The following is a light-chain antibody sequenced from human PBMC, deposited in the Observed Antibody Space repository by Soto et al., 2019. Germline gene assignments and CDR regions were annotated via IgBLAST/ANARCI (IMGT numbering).Light chain of an antibody. V-gene: IGKV1-33*01. Sequence: DVQLTQSSSSLSASVGDRVIITCQASHSIANSLNWFQQKPGKAPELLISDSSHLEARVPSRFSGSRSGTDFTLTISNLQPEDVATYYCQQYEDLPLTFGGGTRVEIK. CDR2: DSS. J-gene: IGKJ4*01. CDR1: HSIANS. CDR3: QQYEDLPLT.